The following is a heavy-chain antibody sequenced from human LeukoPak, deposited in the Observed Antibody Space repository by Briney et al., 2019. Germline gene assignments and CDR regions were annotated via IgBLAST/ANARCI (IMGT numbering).Heavy chain of an antibody. D-gene: IGHD3-16*01. CDR1: GYTFSSYG. CDR3: ARDPLGGFDY. V-gene: IGHV1-2*02. CDR2: INPNSGGT. J-gene: IGHJ4*02. Sequence: ASVKVSCKASGYTFSSYGISWVRQAPGQGLEWMGWINPNSGGTNYAQKFQGRVTMTRDTSISTAYMELSRLRSDDTAVYYCARDPLGGFDYWGQGTLVTVSS.